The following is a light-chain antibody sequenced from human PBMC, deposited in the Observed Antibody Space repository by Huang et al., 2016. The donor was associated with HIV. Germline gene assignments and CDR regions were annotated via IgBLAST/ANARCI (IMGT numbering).Light chain of an antibody. V-gene: IGKV4-1*01. J-gene: IGKJ1*01. CDR1: QSLLHQSSRRNC. CDR2: WAS. CDR3: QQSFGRQPT. Sequence: IVMTQDPASLAVSLGERAAINCKSSQSLLHQSSRRNCLAWYQQKSVQSPKLLIYWASVRESGVPERFSASGSGTNFTFTIGNLQPEDVATYYCQQSFGRQPTFGQGTKVEL.